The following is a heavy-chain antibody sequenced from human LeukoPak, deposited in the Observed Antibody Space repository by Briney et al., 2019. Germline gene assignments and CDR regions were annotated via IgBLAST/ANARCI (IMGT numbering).Heavy chain of an antibody. Sequence: GGSLRLSCAASGFTLDDHGMHWVRQAPGKGLEWVSGISWSSGIIGYADSVKGRFTISRDNAKNSLYLQMDSLRAEDTALYYCAKDTGRPADAITMEDNAFDIWGQGTMVTVSS. J-gene: IGHJ3*02. V-gene: IGHV3-9*01. CDR3: AKDTGRPADAITMEDNAFDI. CDR1: GFTLDDHG. D-gene: IGHD3-3*01. CDR2: ISWSSGII.